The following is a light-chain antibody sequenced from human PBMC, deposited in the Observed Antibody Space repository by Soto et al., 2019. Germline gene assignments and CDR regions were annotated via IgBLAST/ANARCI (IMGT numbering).Light chain of an antibody. Sequence: DIQMTQSPSTLSASVGDRVTITCRASHSISSWLAWYQQKPGQAPKVLIYDASSLESGVPSRFSGSGSGTEFSLTISSLQPDDFATYYCQQYNHYWTFGQGTKVDI. J-gene: IGKJ1*01. V-gene: IGKV1-5*01. CDR2: DAS. CDR1: HSISSW. CDR3: QQYNHYWT.